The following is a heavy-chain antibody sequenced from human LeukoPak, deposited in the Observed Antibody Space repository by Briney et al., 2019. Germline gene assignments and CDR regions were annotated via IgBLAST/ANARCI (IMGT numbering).Heavy chain of an antibody. CDR3: ARVGDTGGG. Sequence: SETLSLTCTVSGDSIISGSYYWGWIRQPPGRGLEWIGSIYYSGNIYYNPSLKSRVTISVDTSKNQFSLKLSSVTAADTAVYYCARVGDTGGGWGQGTLVTVSS. V-gene: IGHV4-39*07. CDR2: IYYSGNI. J-gene: IGHJ4*02. CDR1: GDSIISGSYY. D-gene: IGHD2-21*02.